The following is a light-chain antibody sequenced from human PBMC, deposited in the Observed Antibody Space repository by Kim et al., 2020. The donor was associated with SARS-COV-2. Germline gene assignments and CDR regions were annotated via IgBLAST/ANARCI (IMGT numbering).Light chain of an antibody. CDR2: DAS. CDR3: QQYYGWPLT. CDR1: QSVSSH. Sequence: VSPGERASLSCRASQSVSSHLAWYQQNPGQAPRLLIYDASTRATGLPARFSGSGSGTEFTLTISSLQSEDFAVYYCQQYYGWPLTFGGGTKVDIK. V-gene: IGKV3-15*01. J-gene: IGKJ4*01.